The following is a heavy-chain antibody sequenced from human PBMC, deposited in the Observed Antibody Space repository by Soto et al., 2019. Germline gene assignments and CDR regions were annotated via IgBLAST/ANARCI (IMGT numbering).Heavy chain of an antibody. V-gene: IGHV1-46*01. CDR1: CDTFSIYT. CDR2: INPSGGST. Sequence: ASVKVSCKASCDTFSIYTINWVRQAPRQGLEWMGIINPSGGSTSYAQKFQGRVTMTRDTSTSTAYMELRSLRSDDTAVYYCARALSSWYPNSTGTDYWGQGTLVTVSS. D-gene: IGHD6-13*01. J-gene: IGHJ4*02. CDR3: ARALSSWYPNSTGTDY.